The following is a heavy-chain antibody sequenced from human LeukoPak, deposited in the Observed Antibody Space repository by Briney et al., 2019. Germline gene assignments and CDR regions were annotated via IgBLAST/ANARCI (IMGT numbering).Heavy chain of an antibody. Sequence: SETLSLTCTVSGGSISSYYWSWIRQPPGKGLEWIGYIYYSGSTNYNPSLKSRVTISVDTSKNQFSLKLSSVTAADTAVYYCAGHNYYDSSGYPSATVFDYWGQGTLVTVSS. CDR2: IYYSGST. V-gene: IGHV4-59*01. D-gene: IGHD3-22*01. J-gene: IGHJ4*02. CDR3: AGHNYYDSSGYPSATVFDY. CDR1: GGSISSYY.